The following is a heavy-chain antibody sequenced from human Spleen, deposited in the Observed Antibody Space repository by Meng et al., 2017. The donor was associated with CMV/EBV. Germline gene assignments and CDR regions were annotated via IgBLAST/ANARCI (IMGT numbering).Heavy chain of an antibody. J-gene: IGHJ6*02. Sequence: GESLKISCAASGFTFSSYWMSWVRQAPGKGLEWVSYISSSGSTIYYADSVKGRFTISRDNAKNSLYLQMNSLRAEDTAVYYCARELLRFLEWFSYYGMDVWGQGTTVTVSS. CDR3: ARELLRFLEWFSYYGMDV. V-gene: IGHV3-48*04. CDR2: ISSSGSTI. D-gene: IGHD3-3*01. CDR1: GFTFSSYW.